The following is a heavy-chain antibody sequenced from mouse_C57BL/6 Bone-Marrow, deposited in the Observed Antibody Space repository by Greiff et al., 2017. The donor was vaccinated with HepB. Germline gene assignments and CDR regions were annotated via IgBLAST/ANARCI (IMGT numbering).Heavy chain of an antibody. Sequence: QVQLKQPGAELVKPGASVKLSCKASGYTFTSYWMHWVKQRPGQGLEWIGMIHPNSGSTNYNEKFKSKATLTVDKSSSTAYMQLSSLTSEDSAVYYCARDSSSYYAMDYWGQGTSVTVSS. D-gene: IGHD1-1*01. CDR2: IHPNSGST. V-gene: IGHV1-64*01. J-gene: IGHJ4*01. CDR1: GYTFTSYW. CDR3: ARDSSSYYAMDY.